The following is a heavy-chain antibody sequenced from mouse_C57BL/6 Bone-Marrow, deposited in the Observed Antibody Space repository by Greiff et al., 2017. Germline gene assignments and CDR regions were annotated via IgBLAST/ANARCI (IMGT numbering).Heavy chain of an antibody. Sequence: VQLQQSGAELVRPGTSVKMSCKASGYTFTNYWIGWAKQRPGHGLEWIGDIYPGGGYTNYNEKFKGKATLTADKSSSTAYMQFSSLTSEDSAIYYCARSVAWAGFAYWGQGTLVTVSA. J-gene: IGHJ3*01. CDR3: ARSVAWAGFAY. D-gene: IGHD1-3*01. CDR1: GYTFTNYW. CDR2: IYPGGGYT. V-gene: IGHV1-63*01.